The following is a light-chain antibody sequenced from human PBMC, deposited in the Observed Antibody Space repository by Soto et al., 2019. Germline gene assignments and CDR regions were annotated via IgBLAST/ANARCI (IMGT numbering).Light chain of an antibody. V-gene: IGLV1-40*01. CDR3: QSYDSSLSGSVV. CDR1: SSNIGAGYV. CDR2: GNS. Sequence: QPVLTQPPSVSGAPGQRVTISCTGSSSNIGAGYVHWYQQLPGTAPKLLIYGNSNRPSGVPDRFSGSKSGTSASLAITGLQAEDEADYYCQSYDSSLSGSVVFGGGTKLTVL. J-gene: IGLJ2*01.